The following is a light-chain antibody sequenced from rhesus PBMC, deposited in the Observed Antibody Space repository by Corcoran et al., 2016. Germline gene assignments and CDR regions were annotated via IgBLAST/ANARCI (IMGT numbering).Light chain of an antibody. CDR3: QQPNNFPPN. CDR1: QGISNS. CDR2: YAS. V-gene: IGKV1S16*01. J-gene: IGKJ2*01. Sequence: DIHMTQSPSSLSASVGDTVTITCRASQGISNSLAWYQQKPGKAPKPLISYASRLATWVPSRFSGSGSGTFFTLTISSLPPEDFATYYCQQPNNFPPNFGQGTKVEIK.